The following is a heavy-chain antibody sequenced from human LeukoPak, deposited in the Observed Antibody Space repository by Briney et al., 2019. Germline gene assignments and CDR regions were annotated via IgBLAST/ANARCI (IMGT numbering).Heavy chain of an antibody. J-gene: IGHJ4*02. V-gene: IGHV1-69*13. CDR2: IIPIFGTA. Sequence: SVKVSCKASGGTFTSYAISWVRQAPGQGLEWMGGIIPIFGTANYAQKFQGRVTITADESTSTAYMELSSLRSEDTAVYYCARGRDGYRTFDYWGQGTLVTVSS. CDR1: GGTFTSYA. D-gene: IGHD5-24*01. CDR3: ARGRDGYRTFDY.